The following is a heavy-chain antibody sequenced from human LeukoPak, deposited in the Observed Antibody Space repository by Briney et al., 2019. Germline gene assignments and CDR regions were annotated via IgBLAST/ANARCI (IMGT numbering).Heavy chain of an antibody. CDR2: TSYSGNT. J-gene: IGHJ5*02. CDR3: TRAPRKAWFDP. CDR1: GGSISSFY. D-gene: IGHD1-14*01. V-gene: IGHV4-59*01. Sequence: PSETLSLTCSVSGGSISSFYCSWIRQPPGKGLEWIGYTSYSGNTNYNPSLKSRVTMSVDTSRNQFSLRLTCVTAADTALYYCTRAPRKAWFDPWGQGTLVTVSS.